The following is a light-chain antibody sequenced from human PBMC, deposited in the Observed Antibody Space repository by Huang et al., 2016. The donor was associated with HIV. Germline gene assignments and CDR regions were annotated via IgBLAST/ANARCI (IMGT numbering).Light chain of an antibody. CDR1: QSLLHSNGYNY. J-gene: IGKJ1*01. Sequence: DIVMTQSPLSLPVTPGEPASVSCRSSQSLLHSNGYNYLDWYLQKPGQCPQLLIYLGSNRASGVPDRFSGSGSGTDFTLKISRVEAEDVGIYYCMQALQTPRTFGQGTKVEIK. CDR2: LGS. V-gene: IGKV2-28*01. CDR3: MQALQTPRT.